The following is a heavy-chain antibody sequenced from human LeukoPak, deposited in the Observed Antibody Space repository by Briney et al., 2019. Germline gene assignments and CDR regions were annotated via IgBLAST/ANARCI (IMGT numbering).Heavy chain of an antibody. Sequence: GASLRLSCAASGFTFSNYAMSWVRQAPGKGLEWVAVISFDGSNKYHADSVKGRFTISRDNSKNTLYLQMNSLRAEDTAVYFCAKDYYGSGSYLWDALDIWGQGTTVTVSS. J-gene: IGHJ3*02. CDR2: ISFDGSNK. V-gene: IGHV3-30*18. D-gene: IGHD3-10*01. CDR3: AKDYYGSGSYLWDALDI. CDR1: GFTFSNYA.